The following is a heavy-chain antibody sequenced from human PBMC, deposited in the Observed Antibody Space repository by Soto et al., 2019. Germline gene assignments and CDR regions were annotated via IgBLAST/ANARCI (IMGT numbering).Heavy chain of an antibody. J-gene: IGHJ4*02. CDR1: GFTFSSYA. CDR2: ISASGGGT. V-gene: IGHV3-23*01. D-gene: IGHD2-8*01. Sequence: EVQLLESGGALVQPGGSLRLSSAASGFTFSSYAMSWVRQAPGKGLEWVSLISASGGGTYYADSVKGRFTISRDNAKNTLYLQMNSLSAEDTAVFYCAKHMSNGSPDYWGQGTLVTVSS. CDR3: AKHMSNGSPDY.